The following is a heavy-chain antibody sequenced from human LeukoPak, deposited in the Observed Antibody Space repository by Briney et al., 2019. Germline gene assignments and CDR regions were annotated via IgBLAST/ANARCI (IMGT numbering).Heavy chain of an antibody. D-gene: IGHD4-17*01. J-gene: IGHJ5*02. CDR2: IIPIFGTA. CDR1: GSTFSSYA. V-gene: IGHV1-69*05. CDR3: ARANRLIYGDGGNWFDP. Sequence: ASVKVSCKASGSTFSSYAISWVRQAPGQGLEWMGGIIPIFGTANYAQKFQGRVTITTDESTSTAYMELSSLRSEDTAVYYCARANRLIYGDGGNWFDPWGQGTLVTVSS.